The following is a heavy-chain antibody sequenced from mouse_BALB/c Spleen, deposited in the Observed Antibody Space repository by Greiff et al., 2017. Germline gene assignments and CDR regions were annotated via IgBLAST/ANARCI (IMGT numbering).Heavy chain of an antibody. CDR2: IWAGGST. CDR1: GFSLTSYG. J-gene: IGHJ4*01. D-gene: IGHD1-1*01. Sequence: VKLVESGPGLVAPSQSLSITFTVSGFSLTSYGVHWVRQPPGKGLEWLGVIWAGGSTNYNSALMSRLSISKDNSKSQVFLKMNSLQTDDPAMYSCDRDFYYYCSSYDAMDYWGQGTSVTVSS. V-gene: IGHV2-9*02. CDR3: DRDFYYYCSSYDAMDY.